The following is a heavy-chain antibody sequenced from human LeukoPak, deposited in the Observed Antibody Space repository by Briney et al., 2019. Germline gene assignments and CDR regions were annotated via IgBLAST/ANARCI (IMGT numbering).Heavy chain of an antibody. CDR3: AREITMVRGLMDV. V-gene: IGHV4-30-4*01. D-gene: IGHD3-10*01. CDR2: IYYSGST. Sequence: SETLSLTCTVSGGSISSGDYYWSWLRQPPGKGLEWIGYIYYSGSTYYNPSLKSRVTISVDTSKNQFSLKLSSVTAADTAVYYCAREITMVRGLMDVWGQGTTVTVSS. CDR1: GGSISSGDYY. J-gene: IGHJ6*02.